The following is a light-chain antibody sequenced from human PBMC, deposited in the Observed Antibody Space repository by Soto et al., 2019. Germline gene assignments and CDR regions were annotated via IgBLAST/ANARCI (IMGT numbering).Light chain of an antibody. V-gene: IGKV1-8*01. J-gene: IGKJ1*01. Sequence: ILMTQSPSSLSASTGDRVTITCRASQGISSYLASYQQKPGKAPKLLIYGASTLQSGVPSRFSGSGSGTDFTLTISCLQSEDFATYYCQQYYSYPWTFGQGTKVDI. CDR1: QGISSY. CDR3: QQYYSYPWT. CDR2: GAS.